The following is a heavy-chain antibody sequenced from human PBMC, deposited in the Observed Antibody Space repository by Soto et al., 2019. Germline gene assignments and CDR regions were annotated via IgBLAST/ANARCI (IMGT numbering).Heavy chain of an antibody. CDR2: ISSSSSYI. CDR1: GFTFSSYS. CDR3: ARVVTMVRGVDY. V-gene: IGHV3-21*01. D-gene: IGHD3-10*01. J-gene: IGHJ4*02. Sequence: SVGSLRLSCAASGFTFSSYSMNWVRQAPGKGLEWVSSISSSSSYIYYADSVKGRFTISRDNAKNSLYLQMNSLRAEDTAVYYCARVVTMVRGVDYWGQGTLVTVSS.